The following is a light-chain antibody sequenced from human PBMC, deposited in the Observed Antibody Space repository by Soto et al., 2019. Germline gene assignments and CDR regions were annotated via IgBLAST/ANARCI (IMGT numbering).Light chain of an antibody. J-gene: IGLJ1*01. V-gene: IGLV2-23*02. CDR1: SRDIGTSNL. Sequence: CVLTQPASVFGSPGQSITISCTGSSRDIGTSNLVSWYQQYPGKAPKLIIYEVTKRPSGISYRFSGSKSGNTASLTISGLQPEDEATNYCYTFTGISTSLFVFGTGTKVTVL. CDR3: YTFTGISTSLFV. CDR2: EVT.